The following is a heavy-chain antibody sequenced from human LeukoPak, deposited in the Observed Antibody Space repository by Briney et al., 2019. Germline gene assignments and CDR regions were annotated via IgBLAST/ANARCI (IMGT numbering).Heavy chain of an antibody. V-gene: IGHV1-8*01. Sequence: ASVEVSCKASGYTFTSYDINWVRQATGQGLEWMGWMNPNSGNTGYAQKFQGRVTMTRNTSISTAYMELSSLRSEDTAVYYCARGLYSYYYGSGSPRPFWGQGTLVTVSS. J-gene: IGHJ4*02. CDR1: GYTFTSYD. CDR2: MNPNSGNT. D-gene: IGHD3-10*01. CDR3: ARGLYSYYYGSGSPRPF.